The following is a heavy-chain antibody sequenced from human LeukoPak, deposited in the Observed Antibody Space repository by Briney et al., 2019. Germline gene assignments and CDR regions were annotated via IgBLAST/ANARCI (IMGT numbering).Heavy chain of an antibody. CDR1: GFTFSSYW. Sequence: PGGSLRLSCAASGFTFSSYWMSWVRQAPGKGLEWVANIKQDGSEKYYVDSVKGRFTISRDNAKNSLYLQMNSLRAEDTAVYYCAKGPSSWYGRDAFDIWGQGTMVTVSS. CDR3: AKGPSSWYGRDAFDI. J-gene: IGHJ3*02. D-gene: IGHD2-2*01. CDR2: IKQDGSEK. V-gene: IGHV3-7*01.